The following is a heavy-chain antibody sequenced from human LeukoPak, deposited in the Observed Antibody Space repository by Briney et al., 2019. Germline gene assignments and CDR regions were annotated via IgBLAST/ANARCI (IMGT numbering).Heavy chain of an antibody. CDR1: GGSISSGSYY. D-gene: IGHD5-24*01. J-gene: IGHJ4*02. V-gene: IGHV4-61*02. CDR3: ARARVATILN. CDR2: IYTGGST. Sequence: PSETLSLTCTVSGGSISSGSYYWSWIRQPAGKGLEWIGRIYTGGSTNYNPSLKSRVTMSVDQSKNQFSLKLSSVTAADTAVYYCARARVATILNWGQGTLVTVSS.